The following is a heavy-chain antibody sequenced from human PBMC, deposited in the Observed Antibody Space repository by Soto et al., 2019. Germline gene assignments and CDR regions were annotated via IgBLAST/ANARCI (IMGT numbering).Heavy chain of an antibody. CDR3: ASDEAPFQLLGWFDP. Sequence: PSETLSLACTVSGGSISGYYWSWIRQPPGKGLEWIGYIYYTGSTNYSPSLRSRVTISVDTSKNQFSLKLSAVTAADTAVYYCASDEAPFQLLGWFDPWGQATRVSVAS. D-gene: IGHD2-2*01. CDR1: GGSISGYY. J-gene: IGHJ5*02. V-gene: IGHV4-59*12. CDR2: IYYTGST.